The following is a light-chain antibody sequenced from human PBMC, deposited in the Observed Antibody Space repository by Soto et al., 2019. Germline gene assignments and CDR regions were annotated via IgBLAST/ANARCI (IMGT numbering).Light chain of an antibody. J-gene: IGKJ3*01. CDR2: DAS. CDR1: QSVNNF. CDR3: QQRGNWPAT. Sequence: EIVLTHSPGTLSFSPWERATLSCRASQSVNNFLAWYQQKPGQAPRLLIYDASYRAAGIPTRFSGSGSGTDFTLTISSLEPEDFAIYYCQQRGNWPATLGPGTKVDIK. V-gene: IGKV3-11*01.